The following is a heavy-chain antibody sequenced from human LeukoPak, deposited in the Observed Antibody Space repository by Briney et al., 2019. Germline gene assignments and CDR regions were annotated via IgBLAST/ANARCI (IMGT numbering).Heavy chain of an antibody. Sequence: GGSLRLSCAASEFTFSSYWMSWVRQAPGKGLEWVANIKQDGSEKYYVDSVKGRFTISRDNAKNSLHLQMNSLRAEDTAVYYCARERTMVRGVKSYSDYWGQGTLVTVSS. J-gene: IGHJ4*02. D-gene: IGHD3-10*01. CDR3: ARERTMVRGVKSYSDY. CDR2: IKQDGSEK. CDR1: EFTFSSYW. V-gene: IGHV3-7*01.